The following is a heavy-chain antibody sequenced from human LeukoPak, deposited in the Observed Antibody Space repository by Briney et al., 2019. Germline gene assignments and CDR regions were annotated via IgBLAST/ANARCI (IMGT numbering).Heavy chain of an antibody. CDR1: GYRFTSYW. D-gene: IGHD1-26*01. J-gene: IGHJ4*02. CDR3: ARRLGATQPFFDF. V-gene: IGHV5-51*01. CDR2: IHPGDSET. Sequence: EEPLKISCKASGYRFTSYWIGWVRQMPGKGLECMGIIHPGDSETRYSPSFQRQVTISADKSISTAYLQWSGLKASDTAMYYCARRLGATQPFFDFWGQGALVTVCS.